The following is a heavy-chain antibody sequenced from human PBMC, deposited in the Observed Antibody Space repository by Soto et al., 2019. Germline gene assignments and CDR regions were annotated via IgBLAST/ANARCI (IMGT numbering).Heavy chain of an antibody. CDR2: MNPSNGNT. V-gene: IGHV1-8*01. CDR3: ARFVRHQLPPIEY. Sequence: ASVKVSCKASGCTFTNYDMNWVRQATLQVLEWMVWMNPSNGNTGYAQKFQGRVTMTRDTSISTAYMELSSLTSADTAVYYCARFVRHQLPPIEYWGQGALVTVSS. D-gene: IGHD3-16*02. CDR1: GCTFTNYD. J-gene: IGHJ4*02.